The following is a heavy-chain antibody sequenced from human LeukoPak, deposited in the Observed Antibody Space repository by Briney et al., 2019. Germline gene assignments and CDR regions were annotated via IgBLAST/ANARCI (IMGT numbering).Heavy chain of an antibody. CDR2: ISRSGGIGP. Sequence: PGGSLRLSCVASGFDFHSYGMNWVRQAPGKGLEWVAGISRSGGIGPYYADSVKGRFTVSRDNSQNTLFLEMNSLRAEDTAVYYCAKDGPYYDILTGFSNYGYYFDFWGQGTLVTVSS. J-gene: IGHJ4*02. CDR1: GFDFHSYG. V-gene: IGHV3-23*01. CDR3: AKDGPYYDILTGFSNYGYYFDF. D-gene: IGHD3-9*01.